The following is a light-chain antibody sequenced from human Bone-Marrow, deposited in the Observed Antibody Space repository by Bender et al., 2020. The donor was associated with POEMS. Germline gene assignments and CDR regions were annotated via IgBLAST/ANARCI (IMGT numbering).Light chain of an antibody. CDR1: SDDIAIYNY. CDR2: EVT. CDR3: SSYASSSTWV. V-gene: IGLV2-14*01. Sequence: QSALTQPASVSGSPGQSITISCSGTSDDIAIYNYVSWYQHHPDKGPKLLIYEVTNRPSGVSYRFSGSKSGNTASLTISGLQAEDEADYYCSSYASSSTWVFGGGTKLTVL. J-gene: IGLJ3*02.